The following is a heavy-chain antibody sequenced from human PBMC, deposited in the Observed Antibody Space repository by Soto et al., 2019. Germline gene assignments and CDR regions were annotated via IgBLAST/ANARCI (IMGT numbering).Heavy chain of an antibody. CDR3: AREKEDDSGDYKAFDI. D-gene: IGHD4-17*01. V-gene: IGHV4-31*03. CDR1: GDSINNGDCY. Sequence: QVQLQESGPGLVKPSQTLSLTCTVSGDSINNGDCYWSWLRQLPGKGLEWIGYIYYSGTKYYNPFLKSRVSMSVDTSKNQFSLNLTSVTAADTAVYYCAREKEDDSGDYKAFDIWGQGTVVTVSS. CDR2: IYYSGTK. J-gene: IGHJ3*02.